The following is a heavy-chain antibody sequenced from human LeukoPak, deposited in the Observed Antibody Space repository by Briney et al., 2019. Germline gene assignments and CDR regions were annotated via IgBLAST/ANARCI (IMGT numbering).Heavy chain of an antibody. D-gene: IGHD7-27*01. Sequence: SQTLSLTCAIPGDRVYSKIPSWNWIRQSPSRGLEWLGRTYYRSKWYNEYAVSVKSRITINPDTSKNQFSLQLNSVTPEDTAVYYCSRDPVWGSAWGQGTLVTVSS. CDR3: SRDPVWGSA. CDR1: GDRVYSKIPS. J-gene: IGHJ5*02. CDR2: TYYRSKWYN. V-gene: IGHV6-1*01.